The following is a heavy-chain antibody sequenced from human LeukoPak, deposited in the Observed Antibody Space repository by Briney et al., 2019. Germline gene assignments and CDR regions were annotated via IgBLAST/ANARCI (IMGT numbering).Heavy chain of an antibody. CDR3: ARDPTYGDYGTYFDY. CDR2: LNSDGSTT. V-gene: IGHV3-74*01. Sequence: GGSLRLSCAASGFTFSSFWMHWVRQVPGKGLVWVSGLNSDGSTTGYADSVRGRFTISRDNAKNTLYLQMNSLRAEDTAVYYCARDPTYGDYGTYFDYWGQGTLVTVSS. CDR1: GFTFSSFW. J-gene: IGHJ4*02. D-gene: IGHD4-17*01.